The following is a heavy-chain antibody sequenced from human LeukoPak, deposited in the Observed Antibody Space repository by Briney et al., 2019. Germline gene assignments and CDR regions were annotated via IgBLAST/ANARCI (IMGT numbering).Heavy chain of an antibody. V-gene: IGHV4-30-4*01. Sequence: TSETLSLTCTVSGGSISSGDYYWSRIRQPPGKGLEWIGYIYYSGSTYYNPSLKSRVTISVDTSKNQFSLKLSSVTAADTAVYYCARDRRYFDWRTYGMDVWGQGTTVTVSS. J-gene: IGHJ6*02. CDR1: GGSISSGDYY. D-gene: IGHD3-9*01. CDR3: ARDRRYFDWRTYGMDV. CDR2: IYYSGST.